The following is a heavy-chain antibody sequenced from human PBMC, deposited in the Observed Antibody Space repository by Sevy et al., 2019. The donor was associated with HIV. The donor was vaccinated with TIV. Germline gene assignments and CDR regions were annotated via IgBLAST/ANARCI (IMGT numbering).Heavy chain of an antibody. Sequence: SETLSLTCTVSAGSISSGDYYWNWIRQPPGKGLEWITYIYYSGSIYYNPSLKSRVTISVDTSKNQFSLKLYSVTAADTAVYYCARVSGGEQLYYFDYWGQGTLVTV. CDR1: AGSISSGDYY. J-gene: IGHJ4*02. CDR3: ARVSGGEQLYYFDY. CDR2: IYYSGSI. V-gene: IGHV4-30-4*01. D-gene: IGHD2-21*01.